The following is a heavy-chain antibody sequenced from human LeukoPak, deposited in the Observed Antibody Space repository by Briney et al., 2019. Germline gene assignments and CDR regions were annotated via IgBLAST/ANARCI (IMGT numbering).Heavy chain of an antibody. Sequence: SVKVSCKASGGTFSSYAISWARQAPGQGLEWMGGIIPIFGTANYAQKFQGRVTITTDESTSTAYMELSSLRSEDTAVYYCARVYDSSGYYFDYWGQGTLVTVSS. D-gene: IGHD3-22*01. CDR2: IIPIFGTA. J-gene: IGHJ4*02. CDR1: GGTFSSYA. CDR3: ARVYDSSGYYFDY. V-gene: IGHV1-69*05.